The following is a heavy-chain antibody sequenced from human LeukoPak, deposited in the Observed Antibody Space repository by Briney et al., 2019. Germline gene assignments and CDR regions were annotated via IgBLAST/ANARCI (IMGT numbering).Heavy chain of an antibody. CDR3: AKLSVVVAASSLQFDY. J-gene: IGHJ4*02. CDR2: ISYDGSNK. CDR1: GFTFSSYG. D-gene: IGHD2-15*01. V-gene: IGHV3-30*18. Sequence: GGSLRLSCAASGFTFSSYGMHWVRQAPGKGLEWVAVISYDGSNKYYADPVKGRFTISRDNSKNTLYLQMNSLRAEDTAVYYCAKLSVVVAASSLQFDYWGQGTLVTVSS.